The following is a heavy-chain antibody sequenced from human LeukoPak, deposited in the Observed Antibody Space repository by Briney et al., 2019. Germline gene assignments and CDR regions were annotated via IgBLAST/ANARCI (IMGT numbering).Heavy chain of an antibody. Sequence: GGSLRLSCAASGFTFSSYAMSWVRQAPGKGLEWVSAISGSGGSTYYADSVKGRFTISRDNSKNTLYLQMNSLRAEDTAVYYCGKASVESYYDFWSGYYPYYFDYWGQGTLVTVSS. CDR3: GKASVESYYDFWSGYYPYYFDY. J-gene: IGHJ4*02. V-gene: IGHV3-23*01. D-gene: IGHD3-3*01. CDR1: GFTFSSYA. CDR2: ISGSGGST.